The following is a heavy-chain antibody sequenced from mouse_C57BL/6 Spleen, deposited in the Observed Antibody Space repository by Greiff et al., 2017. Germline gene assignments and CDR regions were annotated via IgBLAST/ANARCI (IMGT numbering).Heavy chain of an antibody. CDR1: GYTFTSYG. CDR3: AREGYGKEDY. Sequence: QVQLKESGAELARPGASVKLSCKASGYTFTSYGISWVKQRTGQGLEWIGEIYPRSGNTYYNEKFKGKATLTADKSSSTAYMELRSLTSEDSAVYFCAREGYGKEDYWGQGTTLTVSS. V-gene: IGHV1-81*01. CDR2: IYPRSGNT. J-gene: IGHJ2*01. D-gene: IGHD1-2*01.